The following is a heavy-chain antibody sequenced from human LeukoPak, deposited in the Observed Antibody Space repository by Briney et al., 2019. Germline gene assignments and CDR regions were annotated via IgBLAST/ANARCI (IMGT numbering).Heavy chain of an antibody. D-gene: IGHD3-10*01. Sequence: GGSLRLSXAASGFTFSSYWMSWVRQAPGKGLEWVANIKQDGSEKYYVDSVKGRFTISRDNAKNSLYLQMNSLRAEDTAVYYCARAFSASYYGSGSYWYYWGQGTLVTVSS. V-gene: IGHV3-7*01. CDR1: GFTFSSYW. CDR2: IKQDGSEK. J-gene: IGHJ4*02. CDR3: ARAFSASYYGSGSYWYY.